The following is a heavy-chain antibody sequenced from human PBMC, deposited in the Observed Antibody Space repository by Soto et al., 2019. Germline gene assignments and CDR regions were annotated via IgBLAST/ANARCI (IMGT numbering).Heavy chain of an antibody. CDR3: VRDWSTFWGMDV. V-gene: IGHV3-7*01. CDR2: IKQGGSEK. Sequence: RRLSCAASGFTFRTYWMNWVRQGPGKGLEWVANIKQGGSEKYYVDSVKGRFAISRDNAKDSLFLQMNNLRAEDTAVYYCVRDWSTFWGMDVWGQGPRSPSP. J-gene: IGHJ6*02. CDR1: GFTFRTYW.